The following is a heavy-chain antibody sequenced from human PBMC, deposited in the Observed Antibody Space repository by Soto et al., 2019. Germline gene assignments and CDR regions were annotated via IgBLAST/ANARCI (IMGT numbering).Heavy chain of an antibody. CDR2: ISGSGDTT. J-gene: IGHJ6*02. CDR3: ARDPGEAAYYYYGMDV. CDR1: GFTFNTYA. V-gene: IGHV3-23*01. D-gene: IGHD2-15*01. Sequence: PGGSLRLSCAASGFTFNTYAMSWVRQAPGKGLEWVSIISGSGDTTFYADSVKGRFTISRDNSKNTLYLQMNSLRAEDTAVYYCARDPGEAAYYYYGMDVWGQGTTVTVSS.